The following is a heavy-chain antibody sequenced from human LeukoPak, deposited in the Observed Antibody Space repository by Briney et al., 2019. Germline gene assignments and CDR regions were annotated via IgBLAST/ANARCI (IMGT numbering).Heavy chain of an antibody. D-gene: IGHD5-18*01. V-gene: IGHV4-59*01. CDR2: IYYSGST. CDR1: GGSISSYY. J-gene: IGHJ5*02. Sequence: SETLSLTCTVSGGSISSYYWSWIRHPPGKGLEWIGYIYYSGSTNYNPSLTSRVTISVDTAKNQFSLTLSSVTAADTAVYYCAREDGDTAMVPWGQGTLVTVSS. CDR3: AREDGDTAMVP.